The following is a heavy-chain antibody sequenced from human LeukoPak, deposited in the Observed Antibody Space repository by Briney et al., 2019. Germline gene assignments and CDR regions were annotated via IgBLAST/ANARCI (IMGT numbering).Heavy chain of an antibody. CDR3: ARENRHYKVGATNRDYYYYMDV. V-gene: IGHV3-74*01. CDR2: INSDGSST. J-gene: IGHJ6*03. D-gene: IGHD1-26*01. CDR1: GFTFSSYW. Sequence: GGSLRLSCAASGFTFSSYWMHWVRQAPGKGLVWVSRINSDGSSTSYADSVKGRFTISRDNAKNTLYLQMNSLRAEDTAVYYRARENRHYKVGATNRDYYYYMDVWGKGTTVTVSS.